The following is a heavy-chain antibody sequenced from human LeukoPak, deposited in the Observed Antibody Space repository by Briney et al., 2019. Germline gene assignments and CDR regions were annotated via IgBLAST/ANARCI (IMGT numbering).Heavy chain of an antibody. CDR3: ASPRAGYDILTGYYTGAVDY. CDR1: GGFISSSSYY. J-gene: IGHJ4*02. V-gene: IGHV4-39*01. CDR2: IYYSGST. D-gene: IGHD3-9*01. Sequence: SETLSLTCTVSGGFISSSSYYWGWIRQPPGKGLEWIGRIYYSGSTYYNPSLKSRVTISVDTSKNQFSLKLSSVTAADTAVYYCASPRAGYDILTGYYTGAVDYWGQGTLVTVSS.